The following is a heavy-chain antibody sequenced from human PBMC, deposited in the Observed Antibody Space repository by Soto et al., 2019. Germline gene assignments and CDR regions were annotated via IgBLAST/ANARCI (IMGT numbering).Heavy chain of an antibody. CDR2: ISSSSTI. V-gene: IGHV3-48*02. D-gene: IGHD3-22*01. CDR1: GFTFSNYN. Sequence: EVQLVESGGGLVQPGGSVRLSCAASGFTFSNYNMNWVRQAPGKGLEWVSSISSSSTIYYADSVKGRFTISRDNAKNSLYLQMNSLRDEDTAVYYFASRYYYDSSGYYYPYYYWGQGTLVTVSS. J-gene: IGHJ4*02. CDR3: ASRYYYDSSGYYYPYYY.